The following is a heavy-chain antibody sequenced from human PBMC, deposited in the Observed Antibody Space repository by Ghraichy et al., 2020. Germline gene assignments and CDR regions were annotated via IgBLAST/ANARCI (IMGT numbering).Heavy chain of an antibody. CDR1: GFTFSTYG. CDR2: ISGSGGST. V-gene: IGHV3-23*01. D-gene: IGHD2-15*01. J-gene: IGHJ5*01. CDR3: AKRGALGYCSGDTCYWLDS. Sequence: GGSLRLSCAASGFTFSTYGMSWVRQAPGKGLEWVSRISGSGGSTYYADSVKGRFTISRDNSKNTLYLQMNSLRAEDTAVYYCAKRGALGYCSGDTCYWLDSWGQGTLVTASS.